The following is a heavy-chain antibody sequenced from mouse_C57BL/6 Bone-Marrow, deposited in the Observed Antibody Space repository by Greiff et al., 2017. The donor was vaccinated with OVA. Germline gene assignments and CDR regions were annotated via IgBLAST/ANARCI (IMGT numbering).Heavy chain of an antibody. J-gene: IGHJ4*01. V-gene: IGHV5-12*01. Sequence: EVQRVESGGGLVQPGGSLRLSCAASGFTFSDYYMYWVRQTPEKRLEWVAYISNGGGSTYSPDTVKGRFTISRDNAKNTLYLQVSRLKSEDTAMYYCAREGLPFMDYWGQGTSVTVSS. CDR2: ISNGGGST. CDR1: GFTFSDYY. CDR3: AREGLPFMDY. D-gene: IGHD5-5*01.